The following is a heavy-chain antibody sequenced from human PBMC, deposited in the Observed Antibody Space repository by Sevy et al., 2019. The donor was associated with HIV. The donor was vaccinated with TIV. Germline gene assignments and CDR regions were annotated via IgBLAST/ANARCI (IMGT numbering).Heavy chain of an antibody. CDR2: ISWNSVSL. J-gene: IGHJ6*02. CDR1: GFSFGDYA. CDR3: AKDNRPATMSNSSYYYYYGMDV. D-gene: IGHD6-6*01. Sequence: GGSLRLSCAASGFSFGDYAMHWVRQAPGKGLEWVSGISWNSVSLDYADSVKGRFTKSRDNAKNSLFLQMNRLRSEDTALYYCAKDNRPATMSNSSYYYYYGMDVWGQGTTVTVSS. V-gene: IGHV3-9*01.